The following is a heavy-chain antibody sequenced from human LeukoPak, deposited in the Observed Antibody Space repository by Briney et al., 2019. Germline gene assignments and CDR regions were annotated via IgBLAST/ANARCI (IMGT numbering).Heavy chain of an antibody. J-gene: IGHJ5*02. V-gene: IGHV4-34*01. CDR1: GGSFSGYY. D-gene: IGHD3-10*01. CDR3: ARARVTGTYYYGSGRPGYNWFDP. CDR2: INHSGST. Sequence: SETLSLTCAVYGGSFSGYYWSWIRQPPGKGLEWIGEINHSGSTNYNPSLNSRVTISVDTSKNQYSLKLSSVTAADTAVYYCARARVTGTYYYGSGRPGYNWFDPWGQGTLVTVSS.